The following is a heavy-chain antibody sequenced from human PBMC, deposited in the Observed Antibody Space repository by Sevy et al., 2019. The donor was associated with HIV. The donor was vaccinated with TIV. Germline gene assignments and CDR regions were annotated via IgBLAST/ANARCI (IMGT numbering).Heavy chain of an antibody. V-gene: IGHV3-15*01. CDR3: TTDKDSWIHLWSPFDY. CDR1: GFTFSNAW. J-gene: IGHJ4*02. Sequence: GGSLRLSCAASGFTFSNAWMSWVRQAPGKGLEWVGRIKSKTDGGTTDYAAPVKGRFTISRDDSKNTLYLQMNSLKTEDTAVYYCTTDKDSWIHLWSPFDYWGQGTMVTVSS. D-gene: IGHD5-18*01. CDR2: IKSKTDGGTT.